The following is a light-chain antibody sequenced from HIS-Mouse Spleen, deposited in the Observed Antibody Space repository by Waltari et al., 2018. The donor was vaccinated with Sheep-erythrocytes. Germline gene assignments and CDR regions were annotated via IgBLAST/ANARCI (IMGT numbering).Light chain of an antibody. V-gene: IGLV2-23*01. CDR2: EGS. Sequence: QSALTQPASVSGSPGQSITISCTGTSSDVGSYNLVSWYQQHPGKAPKLMIYEGSKRPSGVSNRFSGSKSGNTASLTISGLQAEDEADYYCCSCAGSSTVFGGGTQLTVL. CDR3: CSCAGSSTV. J-gene: IGLJ7*01. CDR1: SSDVGSYNL.